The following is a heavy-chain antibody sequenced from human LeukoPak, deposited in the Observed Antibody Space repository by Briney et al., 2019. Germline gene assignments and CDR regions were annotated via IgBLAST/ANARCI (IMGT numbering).Heavy chain of an antibody. J-gene: IGHJ4*02. CDR3: ARDSGGIAARPYYFDY. Sequence: KSSETLSLTCTVSGGSIISGGYYWSWIRQHPCKVLEWIGYIYYSGSTYYKPSLKSRVTISVDTSKNQFSLKLSSVTAADTAVYYCARDSGGIAARPYYFDYWGQGTLVTVSS. V-gene: IGHV4-31*03. CDR1: GGSIISGGYY. CDR2: IYYSGST. D-gene: IGHD6-6*01.